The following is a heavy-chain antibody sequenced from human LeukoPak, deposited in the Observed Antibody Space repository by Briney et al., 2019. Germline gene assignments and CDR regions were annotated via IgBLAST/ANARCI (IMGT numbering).Heavy chain of an antibody. J-gene: IGHJ4*02. V-gene: IGHV3-20*04. CDR3: AKGVVVAPDVTPFDY. CDR1: GFTFDDYG. CDR2: IIWSGGST. D-gene: IGHD2-2*01. Sequence: PGGSLRLSCAASGFTFDDYGMSWVRQAPGKGLEWVSGIIWSGGSTGYADSVKGRFTISRDNAKNSLYLQMNSLRAEDTAVYYCAKGVVVAPDVTPFDYWGQGTLVTVSS.